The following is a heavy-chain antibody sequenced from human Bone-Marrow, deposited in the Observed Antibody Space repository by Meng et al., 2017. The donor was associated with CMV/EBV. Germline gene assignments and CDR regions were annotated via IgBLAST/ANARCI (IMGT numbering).Heavy chain of an antibody. CDR3: ARAPEGHAAAGKKGRWFDP. V-gene: IGHV1-8*01. D-gene: IGHD6-13*01. J-gene: IGHJ5*02. CDR2: MNPNSGNT. Sequence: ASVKVSCKASGYTFASYYIHWVRQAPGQGLEWMGWMNPNSGNTGYAQKFQGRVTITRNTSISTAYMELSSLRSEDTAVYYCARAPEGHAAAGKKGRWFDPWGQGTLVTVSS. CDR1: GYTFASYY.